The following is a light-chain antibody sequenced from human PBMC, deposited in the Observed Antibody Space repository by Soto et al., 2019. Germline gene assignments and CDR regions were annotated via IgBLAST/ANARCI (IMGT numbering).Light chain of an antibody. V-gene: IGKV3-20*01. J-gene: IGKJ1*01. Sequence: EIVLTQSPGTLSLSPGERATLSCRASQSVSSSYLAWYQQKPGQAPRLLIYGASSRATGIPDRFSGSGSGTDFTLTISRLEPEDFGVYYCQQYGSSPWTVGQGNRVEIK. CDR2: GAS. CDR1: QSVSSSY. CDR3: QQYGSSPWT.